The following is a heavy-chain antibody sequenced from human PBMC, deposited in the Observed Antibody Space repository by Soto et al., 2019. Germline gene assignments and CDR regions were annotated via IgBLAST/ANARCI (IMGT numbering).Heavy chain of an antibody. V-gene: IGHV3-33*01. J-gene: IGHJ6*02. D-gene: IGHD4-17*01. CDR1: GFTFSSYG. CDR3: ARDWWRLRWYSYYYGMDV. CDR2: IWYDGSNK. Sequence: QVQLVESGGGVVQPGRSLRLSCAASGFTFSSYGMHWVRQAPGKGLEWVAVIWYDGSNKYYADSVKGRFTISRDNSENTLYLHMNSLRAEDTAVYYCARDWWRLRWYSYYYGMDVWGQGTTVTVSS.